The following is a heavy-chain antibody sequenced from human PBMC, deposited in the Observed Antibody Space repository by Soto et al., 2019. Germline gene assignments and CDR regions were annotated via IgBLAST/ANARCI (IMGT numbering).Heavy chain of an antibody. J-gene: IGHJ4*02. CDR3: ASNSYGYIFYDY. D-gene: IGHD5-18*01. V-gene: IGHV4-30-4*01. Sequence: QVQLQESGPGLVKPSQTLSLTCTVSGGSISSGDYYWSWIRQPPGKGLEWIGYIYYSGSTYYNPPIPRTVTTSADTAKNQFTRQLSSVTAAATAVYYCASNSYGYIFYDYWGQGTVVTVSA. CDR2: IYYSGST. CDR1: GGSISSGDYY.